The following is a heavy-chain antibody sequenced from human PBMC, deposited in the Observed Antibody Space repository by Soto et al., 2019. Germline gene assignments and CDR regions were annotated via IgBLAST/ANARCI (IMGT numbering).Heavy chain of an antibody. Sequence: QVQLVESGGGVVQPGRSLRLSCETSGFTFSHYGMHWVRQAPGKGLEWVALIAYDGSNNYYADSVKGRFAISRDNSKNTLYLQMNRLRAEDTAVYYCAKDLATVSTDYYYYAMDVWGLWTTVTVSS. V-gene: IGHV3-30*18. D-gene: IGHD4-4*01. CDR2: IAYDGSNN. J-gene: IGHJ6*02. CDR1: GFTFSHYG. CDR3: AKDLATVSTDYYYYAMDV.